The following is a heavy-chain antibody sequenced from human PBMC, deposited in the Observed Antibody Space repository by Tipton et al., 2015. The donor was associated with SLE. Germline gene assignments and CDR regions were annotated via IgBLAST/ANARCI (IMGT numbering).Heavy chain of an antibody. D-gene: IGHD1/OR15-1a*01. CDR1: GGFIRSYN. CDR2: ISYSGRT. CDR3: SRLNGLEHEN. V-gene: IGHV4-59*08. J-gene: IGHJ4*02. Sequence: TLSLTCSVSGGFIRSYNWRWIRQSPGKGLEWIGDISYSGRTTYNPSLQSRVTISRDPSKNQFSLKLISATAADAAVYYCSRLNGLEHENWGQGTLVTVSS.